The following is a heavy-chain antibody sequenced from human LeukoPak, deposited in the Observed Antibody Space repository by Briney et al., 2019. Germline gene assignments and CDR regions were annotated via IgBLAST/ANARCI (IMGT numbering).Heavy chain of an antibody. V-gene: IGHV4-59*01. CDR3: AREYSSGGFDY. CDR2: IYYSGST. Sequence: SETLSLTCTVSGGSLSSYYWSWIRQPPGKGLEWIGYIYYSGSTNYNPSLTSRVTISVDTSKNQFSLKLSSVTAADTAVYYCAREYSSGGFDYWGQGTLVTVSS. CDR1: GGSLSSYY. J-gene: IGHJ4*02. D-gene: IGHD6-19*01.